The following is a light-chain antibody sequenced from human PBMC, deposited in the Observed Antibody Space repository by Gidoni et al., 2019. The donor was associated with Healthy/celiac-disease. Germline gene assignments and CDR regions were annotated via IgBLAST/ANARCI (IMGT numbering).Light chain of an antibody. J-gene: IGKJ1*01. Sequence: EIVLTPSPGTLSLSPGERATLSCRASQSVSSSYLAWYQQKPGQAPRLLIYGASSRATGIPERFSGSGSGTDFTLTISRLEPEDFAVYYCQQYGSSRDTFGQGTKVEIK. CDR2: GAS. CDR1: QSVSSSY. V-gene: IGKV3-20*01. CDR3: QQYGSSRDT.